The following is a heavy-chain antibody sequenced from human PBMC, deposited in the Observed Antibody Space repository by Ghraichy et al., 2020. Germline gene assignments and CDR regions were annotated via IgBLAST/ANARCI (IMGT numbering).Heavy chain of an antibody. CDR1: RFSFSSDA. D-gene: IGHD3-10*01. J-gene: IGHJ6*02. CDR2: ISGSSSGT. CDR3: AKNYDGSGTYPHYHYYGLDV. V-gene: IGHV3-23*01. Sequence: ETLSLTCAASRFSFSSDAMSWVRQAPGKGLQWVSAISGSSSGTYYADSVKGRFTISRDNSKKTLYLQMNSLRADDTAVYYCAKNYDGSGTYPHYHYYGLDVWGQGTTVTVSS.